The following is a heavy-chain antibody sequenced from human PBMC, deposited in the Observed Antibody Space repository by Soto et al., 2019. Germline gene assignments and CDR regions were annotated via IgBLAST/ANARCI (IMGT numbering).Heavy chain of an antibody. D-gene: IGHD2-15*01. Sequence: VASVKVSCKASGGTFSSYAISWVRQAPGQGLEWMGGIIPIFGTANYAQKFQGRVTITADESTSTAYMELSSLRSEDTAVYYCARVVVVAASRYKWFDPWGQGTLVTVSS. CDR3: ARVVVVAASRYKWFDP. CDR1: GGTFSSYA. V-gene: IGHV1-69*13. J-gene: IGHJ5*02. CDR2: IIPIFGTA.